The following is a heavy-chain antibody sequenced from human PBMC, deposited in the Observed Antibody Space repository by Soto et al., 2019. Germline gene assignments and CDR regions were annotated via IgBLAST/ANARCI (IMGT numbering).Heavy chain of an antibody. CDR3: ARGATHYDILTGLDY. CDR2: INHSGST. J-gene: IGHJ4*02. D-gene: IGHD3-9*01. CDR1: GGSFSGYY. Sequence: LSETLSLTCAVYGGSFSGYYWSWIRQPPGKGLEWIGEINHSGSTNYNPSLKSRVTISVDTSKNQFSLKLSSVTAADTAVYYCARGATHYDILTGLDYWGQGTLVTVSS. V-gene: IGHV4-34*01.